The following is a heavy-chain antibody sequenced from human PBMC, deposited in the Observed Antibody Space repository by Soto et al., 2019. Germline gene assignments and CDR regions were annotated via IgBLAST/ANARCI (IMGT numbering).Heavy chain of an antibody. J-gene: IGHJ5*02. CDR3: ARIYCSGGSCYSGLGWFDP. CDR1: GGSISSYY. D-gene: IGHD2-15*01. CDR2: IYTSGST. Sequence: QVQLQESGPGLVKPSETLSLTCTVSGGSISSYYWSWIRKPAGKGLEWIGRIYTSGSTNYNPSLKSRVTMSVDTSENQFSLKLSSVTAADTVVYYCARIYCSGGSCYSGLGWFDPWGQGTMVTVSS. V-gene: IGHV4-4*07.